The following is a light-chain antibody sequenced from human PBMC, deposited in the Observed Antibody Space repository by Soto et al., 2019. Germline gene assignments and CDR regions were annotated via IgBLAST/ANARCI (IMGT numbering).Light chain of an antibody. CDR1: QTIRNY. V-gene: IGKV1-39*01. CDR2: GVS. Sequence: DIQMTQSPSSLSASVGDRVTITCRASQTIRNYLNWYQQKPGKAPKLLIYGVSTLQSGVPSRFSGRGSGTDFTLTISSVQLEDFAAYYCQQSFTTPLTFGGGTRVESK. CDR3: QQSFTTPLT. J-gene: IGKJ4*01.